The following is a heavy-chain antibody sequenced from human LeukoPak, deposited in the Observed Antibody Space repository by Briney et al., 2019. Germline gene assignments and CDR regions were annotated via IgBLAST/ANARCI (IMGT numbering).Heavy chain of an antibody. Sequence: SETLSLTCTVSGGSISSSSYYWGWIRQPPGKGLEWIGSIYYSGSTYYNPSLKSRVTISLDTSKNQFSLKVTSVTAADTAVYYCARGRYYESSGYFVYYFDYWGQGTLVTVSS. D-gene: IGHD3-22*01. CDR2: IYYSGST. CDR1: GGSISSSSYY. J-gene: IGHJ4*02. CDR3: ARGRYYESSGYFVYYFDY. V-gene: IGHV4-39*07.